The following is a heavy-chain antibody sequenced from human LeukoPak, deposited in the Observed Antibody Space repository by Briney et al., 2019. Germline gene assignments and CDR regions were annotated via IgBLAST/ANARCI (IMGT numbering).Heavy chain of an antibody. CDR1: GGSISNYY. J-gene: IGHJ4*02. CDR2: IYTSEST. V-gene: IGHV4-4*07. D-gene: IGHD6-19*01. CDR3: ARGGGDSSGWSLFDY. Sequence: SETLSLTRTVSGGSISNYYWSWIRQPAGKGLEWIGRIYTSESTNYNPSLKSRVTMSLDTSKSQFSLKLSSVTAADTAVYYCARGGGDSSGWSLFDYWGQGTLVTVSS.